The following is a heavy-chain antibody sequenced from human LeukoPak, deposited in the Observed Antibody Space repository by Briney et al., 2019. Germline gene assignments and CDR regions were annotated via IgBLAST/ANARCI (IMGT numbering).Heavy chain of an antibody. CDR1: GFTFSSYS. CDR3: ARAPWGRGLDY. D-gene: IGHD3-10*01. Sequence: GGSLRLSCAASGFTFSSYSMNWVRQAPGKGLEWVSYISSSGDSIYYADSVKGRFTISRDNAKNSLYLQMNSLRAEDTAVYYCARAPWGRGLDYWGQGTLVTVSS. V-gene: IGHV3-48*04. CDR2: ISSSGDSI. J-gene: IGHJ4*02.